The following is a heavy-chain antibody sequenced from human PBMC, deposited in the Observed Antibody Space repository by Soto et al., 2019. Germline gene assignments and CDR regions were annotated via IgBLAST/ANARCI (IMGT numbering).Heavy chain of an antibody. CDR3: ASLTTVSAYEFDY. CDR2: INSDGSSS. D-gene: IGHD4-4*01. J-gene: IGHJ4*02. Sequence: EVQLVESGGGLVQPGGSLRLSCAASGFTFSSYWMHWVRQAPGKGLVWVSRINSDGSSSSYADSVEGRFTISRDNAKNTLYLQMNSLRAEDTAVYYCASLTTVSAYEFDYWGQGTLVTVSS. CDR1: GFTFSSYW. V-gene: IGHV3-74*01.